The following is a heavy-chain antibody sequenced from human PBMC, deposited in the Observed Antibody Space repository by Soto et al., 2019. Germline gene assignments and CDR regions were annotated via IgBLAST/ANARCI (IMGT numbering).Heavy chain of an antibody. D-gene: IGHD6-13*01. J-gene: IGHJ3*02. CDR1: GFTFSSYG. V-gene: IGHV3-30-3*01. CDR2: IPNTENKK. Sequence: QVQLEESGGCVVQPGTSLRLSCVASGFTFSSYGMHWVRQATGKGLEWVAVIPNTENKKYYADSVKGRFTISRDNSQNTLLLQMDRLMSEDTAVYYCERTAGGRVRGALDIWGQGTMVTVS. CDR3: ERTAGGRVRGALDI.